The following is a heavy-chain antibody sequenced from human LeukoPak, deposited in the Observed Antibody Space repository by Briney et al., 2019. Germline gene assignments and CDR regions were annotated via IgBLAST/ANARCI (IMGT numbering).Heavy chain of an antibody. Sequence: GGSLRLSCAASGFIFSSYGMHWVRQAPGKGPEWVAFTRYDGSDKYYADSVKGRFTISRDNSKNTLYLQMNSLRAEDTAVYYCAKWSMGIENYYFDYWGQGTLVTVSS. J-gene: IGHJ4*02. D-gene: IGHD2-8*01. V-gene: IGHV3-30*02. CDR3: AKWSMGIENYYFDY. CDR2: TRYDGSDK. CDR1: GFIFSSYG.